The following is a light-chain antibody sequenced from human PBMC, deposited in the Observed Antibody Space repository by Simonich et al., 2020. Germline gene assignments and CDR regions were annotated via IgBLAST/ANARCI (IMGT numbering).Light chain of an antibody. CDR2: WAS. J-gene: IGKJ2*01. Sequence: DIVMTQSPDSLAVSLGERATINCRSSQSFLYSSTNKNYLACYQQKPGQPPKLLIYWASTRETGVPDRFSGSGSGTDFTLTISSLQAEDVAVYYCQQYYSTPPYTFGQGTKLEIK. CDR1: QSFLYSSTNKNY. V-gene: IGKV4-1*01. CDR3: QQYYSTPPYT.